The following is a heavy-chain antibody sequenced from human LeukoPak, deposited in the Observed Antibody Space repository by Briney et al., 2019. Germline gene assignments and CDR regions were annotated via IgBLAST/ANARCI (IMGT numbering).Heavy chain of an antibody. V-gene: IGHV4-39*01. CDR2: IYYSGST. D-gene: IGHD6-25*01. CDR1: GGSISSSSYY. CDR3: ASQYSSEDAFDI. Sequence: SETLSPTCTVSGGSISSSSYYWGWSRQPPGKGLEWIGSIYYSGSTYYNPSLKSRVTISVDTSKNQFSLKLSSVTAADTAVYYCASQYSSEDAFDIWGQGTMVTVSS. J-gene: IGHJ3*02.